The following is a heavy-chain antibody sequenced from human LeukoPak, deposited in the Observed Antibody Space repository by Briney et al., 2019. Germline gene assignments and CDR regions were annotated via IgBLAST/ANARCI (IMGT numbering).Heavy chain of an antibody. J-gene: IGHJ4*02. CDR3: ARESLLFRYFDY. CDR1: GGSISSSSYY. V-gene: IGHV4-39*07. Sequence: PSETLSLTCTVSGGSISSSSYYWGWLRQPPGKGLEWIGSIYYSGSTYYNPSLKSRVTISVDTSKNQFSLKLSSVTAADTAVYYCARESLLFRYFDYWGQGTLVTVSS. D-gene: IGHD2-21*02. CDR2: IYYSGST.